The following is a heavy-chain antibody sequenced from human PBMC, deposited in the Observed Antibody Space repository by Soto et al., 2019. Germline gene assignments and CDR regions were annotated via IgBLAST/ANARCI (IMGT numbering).Heavy chain of an antibody. D-gene: IGHD6-13*01. CDR2: ISSSGSTT. CDR3: ARDLIAAAGTVH. Sequence: GGSMRLSCAASGFTFSSYEMNWFRQAPGKWLELVSYISSSGSTTYYADSVNVRFTISRDNAKNSLYLQMNSLRAEDTAVYYCARDLIAAAGTVHWGQGTMVTVSS. CDR1: GFTFSSYE. V-gene: IGHV3-48*03. J-gene: IGHJ4*02.